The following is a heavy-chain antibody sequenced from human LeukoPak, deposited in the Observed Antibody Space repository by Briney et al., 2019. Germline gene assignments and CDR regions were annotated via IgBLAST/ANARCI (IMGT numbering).Heavy chain of an antibody. V-gene: IGHV3-21*01. D-gene: IGHD3-10*01. J-gene: IGHJ4*02. CDR3: AKLYGSGICSDY. CDR1: GFTFNNYA. Sequence: GGSLRLSCAASGFTFNNYAMSWVRQAPGKGLEWVSSITSGSSYIYYADSVKGRFTISRDNAKNSLYLQMNSLRAEDTAVYYCAKLYGSGICSDYWGQGTLVTVSS. CDR2: ITSGSSYI.